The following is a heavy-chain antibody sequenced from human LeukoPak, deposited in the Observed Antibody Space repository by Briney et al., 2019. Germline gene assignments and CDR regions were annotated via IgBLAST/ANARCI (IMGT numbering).Heavy chain of an antibody. CDR2: INPNSGGT. J-gene: IGHJ5*02. CDR3: ARDGGYCSGGSCYGGNWFDP. D-gene: IGHD2-15*01. Sequence: ASVKVSCKASGYTFTGYYMHWVRQAPGQELEWMGWINPNSGGTNYAQKFQGRVTMTRDTSISTAYMELSRLRSDDTAVYYCARDGGYCSGGSCYGGNWFDPWGQGTLVTVSS. V-gene: IGHV1-2*02. CDR1: GYTFTGYY.